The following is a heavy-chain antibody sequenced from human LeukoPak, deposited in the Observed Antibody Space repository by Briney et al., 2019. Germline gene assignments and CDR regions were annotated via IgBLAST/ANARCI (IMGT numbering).Heavy chain of an antibody. V-gene: IGHV3-74*01. Sequence: GGSLRLSCAASGFTFRTYWMHWVRQLPGKGLVWVSRISSDGSSTIYADSVKGRFTISRDNANNTLYLQMNSLRGEDTAVYYCAREWALPGAYYMDVWGKGTTVTVSS. D-gene: IGHD1-26*01. CDR2: ISSDGSST. J-gene: IGHJ6*03. CDR3: AREWALPGAYYMDV. CDR1: GFTFRTYW.